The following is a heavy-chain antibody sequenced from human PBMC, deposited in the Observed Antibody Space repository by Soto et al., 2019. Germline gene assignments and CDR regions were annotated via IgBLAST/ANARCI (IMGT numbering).Heavy chain of an antibody. CDR2: ISGTGGST. Sequence: PGGSLRLSCAASGFTFNNNAMNWVRQAPGKGLEWVATISGTGGSTYYADSVKGRFTISRDNSKNTLYLQMNSLRVEDTAVYYCAKDRLGGNFDYWGQEAQVTVSS. CDR3: AKDRLGGNFDY. V-gene: IGHV3-23*01. J-gene: IGHJ4*02. CDR1: GFTFNNNA.